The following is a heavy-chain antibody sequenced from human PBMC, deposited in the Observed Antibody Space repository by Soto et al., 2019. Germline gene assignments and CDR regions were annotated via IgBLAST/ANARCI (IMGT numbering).Heavy chain of an antibody. J-gene: IGHJ5*02. CDR3: ARGPPPGTNGENWFDP. CDR2: IDPSDSYT. D-gene: IGHD1-7*01. Sequence: PGESLKISCKGSEYSFTSYWISWVRQMPGKGLEWMGRIDPSDSYTNYSPSFQGHVTISADKSISTAYLQWSSLKASDTAMYYCARGPPPGTNGENWFDPWGQGTLVTVSS. CDR1: EYSFTSYW. V-gene: IGHV5-10-1*01.